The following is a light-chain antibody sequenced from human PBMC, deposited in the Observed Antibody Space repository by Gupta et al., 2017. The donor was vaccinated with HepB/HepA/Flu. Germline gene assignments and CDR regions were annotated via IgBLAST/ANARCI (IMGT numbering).Light chain of an antibody. CDR2: RNN. CDR3: AAWDDSLSGVV. Sequence: QSVLTQPPPASGTAGQRVTISCSGSSSNIGSNYVYWYQQLPGTAPKLLIYRNNQRPSGVPDRFSGSKSGTSASLAISGLRSEDEADYYCAAWDDSLSGVVFGGGTKLTVL. CDR1: SSNIGSNY. V-gene: IGLV1-47*01. J-gene: IGLJ2*01.